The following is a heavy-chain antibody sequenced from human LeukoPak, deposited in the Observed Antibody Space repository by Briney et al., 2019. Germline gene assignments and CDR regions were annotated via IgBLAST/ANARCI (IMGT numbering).Heavy chain of an antibody. CDR3: ARDTVDCTNGVCYFDAFDI. CDR2: IIPIFGTA. V-gene: IGHV1-69*13. CDR1: VYTFTGYY. Sequence: ASVKVSCKASVYTFTGYYMHWVRQDPGQGLEWMGGIIPIFGTANYAQKFQGRVTITADESTSTAYMELSSLRSEDTAVYYCARDTVDCTNGVCYFDAFDIWGQGTMVTVSS. D-gene: IGHD2-8*01. J-gene: IGHJ3*02.